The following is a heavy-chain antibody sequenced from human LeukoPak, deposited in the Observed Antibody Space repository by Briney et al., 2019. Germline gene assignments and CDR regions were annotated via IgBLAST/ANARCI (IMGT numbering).Heavy chain of an antibody. J-gene: IGHJ4*02. Sequence: SETLSLTCTVSGGSISSYYWSWIRQPPGKGLEWIGYIYYSGSTYYNPSLKSRVTISVDTSKNQFSLKLSSVTAADTAVYYCAREGSRYYDSSGLYYFDYWGQGTLVTVSS. D-gene: IGHD3-22*01. V-gene: IGHV4-59*12. CDR1: GGSISSYY. CDR3: AREGSRYYDSSGLYYFDY. CDR2: IYYSGST.